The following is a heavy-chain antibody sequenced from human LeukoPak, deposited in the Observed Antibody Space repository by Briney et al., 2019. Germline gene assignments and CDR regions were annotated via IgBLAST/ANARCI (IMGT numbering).Heavy chain of an antibody. J-gene: IGHJ4*02. D-gene: IGHD3-22*01. CDR2: IIPVFGTA. Sequence: SVKVSCKASGGTFSSYAISWVRQAPGQGREWMGRIIPVFGTANYAQKFQGRVTITTDESTSTAYMELSSLRSEDTAVYYCARDPDYYDSSGYYDYWGQGTLVTVSS. CDR1: GGTFSSYA. V-gene: IGHV1-69*05. CDR3: ARDPDYYDSSGYYDY.